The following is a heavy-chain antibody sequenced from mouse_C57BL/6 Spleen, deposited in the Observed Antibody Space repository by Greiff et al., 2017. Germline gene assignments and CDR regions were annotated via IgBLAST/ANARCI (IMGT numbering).Heavy chain of an antibody. V-gene: IGHV1-81*01. CDR1: GYTFTSYG. CDR2: IYPRSGNT. D-gene: IGHD2-3*01. Sequence: VQLQQSGAELARPGASVKLSCKASGYTFTSYGISWVKQRTGQGLEWIGEIYPRSGNTYYNAKFKGKATLTADKSSSTAYRELRSLTSEDSAGYFCARNDGYYFAYWGQGTLVTVSA. CDR3: ARNDGYYFAY. J-gene: IGHJ3*01.